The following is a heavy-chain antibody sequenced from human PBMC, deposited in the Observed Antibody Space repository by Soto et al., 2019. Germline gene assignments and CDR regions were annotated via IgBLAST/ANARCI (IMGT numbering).Heavy chain of an antibody. V-gene: IGHV1-69*06. Sequence: QVQLVQSGAEVKKPGASVKVSCKASGYTFSSYAISWVRQAPGQGLEWMGGIIPIFGTANYAQKFQGRVTITADKSTSTAYMELSSLRSEDTAVYYCARGDTSLKSGYWFLRGEDYYYYGMDVWGQGTTVTVSS. CDR1: GYTFSSYA. D-gene: IGHD3-3*01. CDR3: ARGDTSLKSGYWFLRGEDYYYYGMDV. CDR2: IIPIFGTA. J-gene: IGHJ6*02.